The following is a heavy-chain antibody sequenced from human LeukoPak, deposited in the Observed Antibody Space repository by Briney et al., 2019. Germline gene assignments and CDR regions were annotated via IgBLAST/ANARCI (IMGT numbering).Heavy chain of an antibody. V-gene: IGHV3-53*01. D-gene: IGHD5-24*01. CDR3: TRDQMNY. CDR1: EFTVSRNY. Sequence: PGGSLRLSCTASEFTVSRNYMLWVRQPPGKGLERVSLIFSNGDTHYADSVKGRFTISRDTSKNTVSLQMNSLRVEDTAMYYCTRDQMNYWGQGTLVTVSS. J-gene: IGHJ4*02. CDR2: IFSNGDT.